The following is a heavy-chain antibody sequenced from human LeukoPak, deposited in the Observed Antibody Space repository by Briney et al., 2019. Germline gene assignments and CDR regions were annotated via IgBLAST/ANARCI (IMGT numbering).Heavy chain of an antibody. CDR2: ISAYNGNT. CDR1: GYTFTNYG. V-gene: IGHV1-18*01. D-gene: IGHD2-2*01. Sequence: ASVKVSCEASGYTFTNYGINWVRQAPGRGLEWMGWISAYNGNTHYAQKFQGRVTMTTDTSTSTAYMELRSLTSDDTAVYYCARIGCSSTSCYGNSVDPWGQGTLVTVSS. CDR3: ARIGCSSTSCYGNSVDP. J-gene: IGHJ5*02.